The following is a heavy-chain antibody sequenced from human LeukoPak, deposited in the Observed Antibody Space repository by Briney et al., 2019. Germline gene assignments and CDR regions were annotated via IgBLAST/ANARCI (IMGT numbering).Heavy chain of an antibody. CDR1: GGSISSSSYY. V-gene: IGHV4-39*07. CDR2: IYYSGST. CDR3: AGADYGDYPDY. Sequence: PSETLSLTCTVSGGSISSSSYYWGWIRQPPGKGLEWIGSIYYSGSTNYNPSLKSRVTISVDTSKNQFSLKLSSVTAADTAVYYCAGADYGDYPDYWGQGTLVTVSS. J-gene: IGHJ4*02. D-gene: IGHD4-17*01.